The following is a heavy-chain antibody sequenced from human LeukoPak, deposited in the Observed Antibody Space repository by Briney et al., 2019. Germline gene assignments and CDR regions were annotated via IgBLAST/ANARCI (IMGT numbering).Heavy chain of an antibody. CDR2: MNPNSGNT. D-gene: IGHD5-12*01. J-gene: IGHJ6*03. CDR3: ARGTRSGLRLRRMYYYYMDV. Sequence: ASVKVSCKASGYTFTSYDINWVRQATGQGLEWMGWMNPNSGNTGYAQKFQGRVTITRNTSISTAYMELSSLRSEDTAVYYCARGTRSGLRLRRMYYYYMDVWGKGTTVTVSS. V-gene: IGHV1-8*03. CDR1: GYTFTSYD.